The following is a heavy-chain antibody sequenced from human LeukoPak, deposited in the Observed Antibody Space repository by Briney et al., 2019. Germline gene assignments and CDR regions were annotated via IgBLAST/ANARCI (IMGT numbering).Heavy chain of an antibody. Sequence: ASVKVSCKASGYTFTSYDINWVRQATGQGLEWMGWMNPNSGNTGYAQKFQGRVTMTRNTSISTAYMELSSLRSEDTAVYYCARVLDYDSSGYHVGQAFDIWGQGTMVTVSS. D-gene: IGHD3-22*01. J-gene: IGHJ3*02. CDR3: ARVLDYDSSGYHVGQAFDI. V-gene: IGHV1-8*01. CDR2: MNPNSGNT. CDR1: GYTFTSYD.